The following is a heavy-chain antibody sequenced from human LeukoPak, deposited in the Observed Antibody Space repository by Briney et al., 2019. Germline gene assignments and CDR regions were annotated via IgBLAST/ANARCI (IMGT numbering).Heavy chain of an antibody. D-gene: IGHD2-15*01. J-gene: IGHJ4*02. CDR1: GFTFSSYA. Sequence: GGSLRLSCAASGFTFSSYAMSWVRQAPGKGLEWVSGISGSGGSTYYADSVKGRFTISRDNAKNSLYLQMSSLRAEDTAVYYCARGLGYCSGGSCYYYYFDYWGQGTLVTVSS. CDR2: ISGSGGST. V-gene: IGHV3-23*01. CDR3: ARGLGYCSGGSCYYYYFDY.